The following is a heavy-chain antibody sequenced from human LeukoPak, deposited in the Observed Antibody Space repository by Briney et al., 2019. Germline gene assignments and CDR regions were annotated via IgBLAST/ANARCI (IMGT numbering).Heavy chain of an antibody. Sequence: GSTSYAQKFQGRVTMTRDTSTSTAYMELSSLRSEDTAIYYCARVVPDYFDSSGYQEGWFDPWGQGTLVTVSS. J-gene: IGHJ5*02. V-gene: IGHV1-46*01. CDR3: ARVVPDYFDSSGYQEGWFDP. CDR2: GST. D-gene: IGHD3-22*01.